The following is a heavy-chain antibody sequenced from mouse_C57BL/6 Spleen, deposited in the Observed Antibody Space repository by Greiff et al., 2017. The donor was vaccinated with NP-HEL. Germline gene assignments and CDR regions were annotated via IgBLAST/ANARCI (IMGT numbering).Heavy chain of an antibody. CDR3: AREAPSITTVVATDWYFDV. Sequence: EVMLVESEGGLVQPGSSMKLSCTASGFTFSDYYMAWVRQVPEKGLEWVANINYDGSSTYYLDSLKSRFIISRDNAKNILYLQMSSLKSEDTATYYCAREAPSITTVVATDWYFDVWGTGTTVTVSS. J-gene: IGHJ1*03. D-gene: IGHD1-1*01. V-gene: IGHV5-16*01. CDR1: GFTFSDYY. CDR2: INYDGSST.